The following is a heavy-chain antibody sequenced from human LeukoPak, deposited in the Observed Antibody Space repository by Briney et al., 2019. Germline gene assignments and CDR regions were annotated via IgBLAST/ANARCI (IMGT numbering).Heavy chain of an antibody. CDR2: INPNSGGT. CDR3: ARGYCSGDCFTLFDY. Sequence: GASVKVSCKASGYMFTGYYMHWVRRAPGQGLEWMGWINPNSGGTNYAQKFQGRVTMTRDTSISTAYMELSSLRSDDKAVYYCARGYCSGDCFTLFDYWGQGTLVTVSS. J-gene: IGHJ4*02. V-gene: IGHV1-2*02. D-gene: IGHD2-21*02. CDR1: GYMFTGYY.